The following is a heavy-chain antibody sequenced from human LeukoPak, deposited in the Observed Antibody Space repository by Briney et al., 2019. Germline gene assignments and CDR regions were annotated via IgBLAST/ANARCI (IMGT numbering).Heavy chain of an antibody. CDR1: GFTFDDYG. J-gene: IGHJ4*02. CDR3: AREGDGYFGRRFDY. CDR2: INWNGGST. Sequence: GGSLRLSCAASGFTFDDYGMSWVRQAPGKGLERVSGINWNGGSTGYADSVKGRFTISRDNAKNSLYLQMSSLRAEDTALYYCAREGDGYFGRRFDYWGQGTLVTVSS. V-gene: IGHV3-20*04. D-gene: IGHD5-24*01.